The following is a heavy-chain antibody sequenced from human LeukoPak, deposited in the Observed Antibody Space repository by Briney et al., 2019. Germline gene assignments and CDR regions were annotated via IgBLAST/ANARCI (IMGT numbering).Heavy chain of an antibody. J-gene: IGHJ4*02. D-gene: IGHD6-19*01. CDR2: IYYSGTT. V-gene: IGHV4-39*01. CDR1: GGSISSSPYY. Sequence: KPSETLSLTCTVSGGSISSSPYYWGWIRQPPGKGLEWIGSIYYSGTTHYNPSLESRVTISVDTSKNQFSLKLSSVTAADTAVYYCARQIGQWLVFDYWGQGTLVTVSS. CDR3: ARQIGQWLVFDY.